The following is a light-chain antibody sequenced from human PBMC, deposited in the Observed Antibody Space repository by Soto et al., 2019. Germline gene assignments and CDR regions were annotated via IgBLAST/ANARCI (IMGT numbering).Light chain of an antibody. Sequence: EIVVTQSPATLSVSPGERATLSCRASQSVSSSYLAWYQQKPGQAPRLLIYGASTRATGIPDRFSGDGSVTHFTLTISRLEAEDFVMYYCQQYGSSPITFGQGTRLEIK. CDR1: QSVSSSY. CDR2: GAS. V-gene: IGKV3-20*01. CDR3: QQYGSSPIT. J-gene: IGKJ5*01.